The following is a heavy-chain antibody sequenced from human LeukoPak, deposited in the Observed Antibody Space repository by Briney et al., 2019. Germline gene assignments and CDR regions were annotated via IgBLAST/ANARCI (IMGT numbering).Heavy chain of an antibody. CDR2: INSDGSST. V-gene: IGHV3-74*01. J-gene: IGHJ4*02. CDR1: GFTFSSYW. Sequence: TGGSLRLSCAASGFTFSSYWMHWVRQAPGKGLVWVSRINSDGSSTSYADSVKGRFTISRDNAKNTLYLQMNSLRAEDTAVYYCAREAMVRGVISGYYSDYWGQGTLVTVSS. CDR3: AREAMVRGVISGYYSDY. D-gene: IGHD3-10*01.